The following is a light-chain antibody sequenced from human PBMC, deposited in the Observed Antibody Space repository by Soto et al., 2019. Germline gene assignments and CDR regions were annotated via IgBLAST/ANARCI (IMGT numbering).Light chain of an antibody. Sequence: SVLTQPPSVSAAPGQKVTISCSGSSSNIGGNSVSWYQQLPGTAPKFLIYDDNKRPSGIPDRFSGSKSGTSATLGITGFQTGDEADYYCGSWDSSLSAYVFGTGTKVTVL. J-gene: IGLJ1*01. CDR3: GSWDSSLSAYV. CDR1: SSNIGGNS. V-gene: IGLV1-51*01. CDR2: DDN.